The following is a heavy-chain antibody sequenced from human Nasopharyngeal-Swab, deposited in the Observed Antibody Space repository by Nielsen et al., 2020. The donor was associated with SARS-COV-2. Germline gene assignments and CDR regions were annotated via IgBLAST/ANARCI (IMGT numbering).Heavy chain of an antibody. V-gene: IGHV5-10-1*01. J-gene: IGHJ6*03. CDR2: IDPSDSYT. Sequence: KVSCKGSGYSFTSYCISWVRQTPGKGLEWMGRIDPSDSYTNYSPSFQGHVTISADKSISTAYLQWSSLKASDTAMYYCARPPAAGPYYYYYMDVWGKGTTVTVSS. CDR3: ARPPAAGPYYYYYMDV. D-gene: IGHD6-13*01. CDR1: GYSFTSYC.